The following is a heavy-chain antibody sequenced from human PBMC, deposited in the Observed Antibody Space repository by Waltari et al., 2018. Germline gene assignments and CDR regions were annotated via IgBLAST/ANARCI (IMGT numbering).Heavy chain of an antibody. CDR2: IYHSGST. V-gene: IGHV4-38-2*02. CDR3: ARGGPSEYFEH. Sequence: QVQLQESGPRLVKPSETLSLTCSVSGFPISTGYYWGWIRQPPGKGLEWIGSIYHSGSTYHNPSVKSRVTISVDESKNQFSLNLSSVTAADTAVYYCARGGPSEYFEHWGQGTLLTVSS. CDR1: GFPISTGYY. J-gene: IGHJ1*01.